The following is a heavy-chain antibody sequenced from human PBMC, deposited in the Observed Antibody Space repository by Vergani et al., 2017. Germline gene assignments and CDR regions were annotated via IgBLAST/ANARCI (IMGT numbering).Heavy chain of an antibody. CDR1: GGSISSGGYY. J-gene: IGHJ5*02. V-gene: IGHV4-31*03. CDR2: IYYSGST. D-gene: IGHD2-2*01. CDR3: ARDLRGYCSSTSCYNWFDP. Sequence: QVQLQESGPGLVKPSQTLSLTCTVSGGSISSGGYYWSWISQHPGKGLEWIGYIYYSGSTYYTPSLKSRVTISVDTSKNQFSLKLSSVTAADTAVYYCARDLRGYCSSTSCYNWFDPWGQGTLVTVSS.